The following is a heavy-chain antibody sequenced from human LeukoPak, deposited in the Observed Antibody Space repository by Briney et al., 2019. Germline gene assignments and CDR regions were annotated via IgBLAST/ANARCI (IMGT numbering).Heavy chain of an antibody. CDR3: ARRGESGNWFDP. CDR2: IDPSHSYT. CDR1: GYSFTSYW. J-gene: IGHJ5*02. V-gene: IGHV5-10-1*01. Sequence: GESLKISCKGSGYSFTSYWISWVRQMPGKGLEWMGRIDPSHSYTKYSPSFQGHVTISADKSLSTAYLQWSSLEASDTAMYYCARRGESGNWFDPWGQGTLVTVSS. D-gene: IGHD3-10*01.